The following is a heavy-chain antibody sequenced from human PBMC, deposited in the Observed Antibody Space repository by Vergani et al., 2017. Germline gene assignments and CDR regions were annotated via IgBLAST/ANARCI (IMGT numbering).Heavy chain of an antibody. CDR3: ASDTHSGQRADR. D-gene: IGHD6-19*01. CDR1: FDSIRNLY. Sequence: QVQLQESGPGLVKSSETLSLTCSVSFDSIRNLYCNWIRQPPGKGLEWIGFIHYSENTNYNPSLKTRVTISVDTSKNQFSLTLTSVTAADTAVYYCASDTHSGQRADRWGQGILVTVTS. V-gene: IGHV4-59*11. J-gene: IGHJ5*02. CDR2: IHYSENT.